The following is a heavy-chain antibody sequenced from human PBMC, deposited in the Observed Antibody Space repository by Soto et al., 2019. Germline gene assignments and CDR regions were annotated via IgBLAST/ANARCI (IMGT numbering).Heavy chain of an antibody. J-gene: IGHJ6*02. V-gene: IGHV3-48*02. CDR2: ISSSSSTI. CDR3: ARRERKLALAGTGRSWYYYYGMDV. CDR1: GFTFSSYS. D-gene: IGHD6-19*01. Sequence: GGSLRLSCAASGFTFSSYSMNWVRQAPGKGLEWVSYISSSSSTIYYADSVKGRFTISRDNAKNSLYLQMNSLRDEDTAVYYCARRERKLALAGTGRSWYYYYGMDVWGQGTTVTVSS.